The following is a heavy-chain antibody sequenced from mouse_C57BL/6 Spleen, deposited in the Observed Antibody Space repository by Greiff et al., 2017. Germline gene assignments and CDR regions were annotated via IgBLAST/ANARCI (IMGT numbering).Heavy chain of an antibody. CDR3: TTGVGPTFDY. J-gene: IGHJ2*01. D-gene: IGHD1-1*01. Sequence: EVKLVESGAELVRPGASVKLSCTASGFNIKDDYMHWVKQRPEQGLEWIGWIDPENGDTEYASKFQGKATITADTSSNTAYLQLSSLTSEDTAVYYCTTGVGPTFDYWGQGTTLTVSS. CDR1: GFNIKDDY. CDR2: IDPENGDT. V-gene: IGHV14-4*01.